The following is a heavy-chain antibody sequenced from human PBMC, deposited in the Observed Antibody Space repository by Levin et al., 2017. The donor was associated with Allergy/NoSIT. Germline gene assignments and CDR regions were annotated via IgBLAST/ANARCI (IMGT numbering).Heavy chain of an antibody. CDR3: ARGSLGYCSSTSCYMVGDDFDY. V-gene: IGHV4-34*01. J-gene: IGHJ4*02. Sequence: SETLSLTCAVYGGSFSGYYWSWIRQPPGKGLEWIGEINHSGSTNYNPSLKSRVTISVDTSKNQFSLKLSSVTAADTAVYYCARGSLGYCSSTSCYMVGDDFDYWGQGTLVTVSS. CDR2: INHSGST. CDR1: GGSFSGYY. D-gene: IGHD2-2*01.